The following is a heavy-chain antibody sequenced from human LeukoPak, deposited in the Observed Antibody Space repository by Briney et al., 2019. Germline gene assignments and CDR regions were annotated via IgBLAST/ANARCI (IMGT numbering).Heavy chain of an antibody. CDR1: GGSVSSGGYY. CDR2: IYNNDIT. V-gene: IGHV4-61*08. Sequence: PSETLSLTCTVSGGSVSSGGYYWSWIRQRPGKGLEWIGHIYNNDITYYNPSLKSRVTISVDTSKNQFSLKLSSVTAADTAVYYCARGRIQLKATDIRGQGTMVAVSS. D-gene: IGHD5-18*01. J-gene: IGHJ3*02. CDR3: ARGRIQLKATDI.